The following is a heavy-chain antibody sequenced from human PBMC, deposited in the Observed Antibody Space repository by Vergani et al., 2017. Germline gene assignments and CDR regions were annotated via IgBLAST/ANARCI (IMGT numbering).Heavy chain of an antibody. CDR3: AGTTVVTRPLDY. J-gene: IGHJ4*02. D-gene: IGHD4-23*01. CDR2: INPNSGGT. V-gene: IGHV1-2*02. Sequence: QVQLVQSGAEVKKPGASVKVSCKASGYTFTGYYMHWVRQAPGQGLEWMGWINPNSGGTNYAQKFQGRVTMTRDTSISTAYMELSRLKASDTAMYYCAGTTVVTRPLDYWGQGTLVTVSS. CDR1: GYTFTGYY.